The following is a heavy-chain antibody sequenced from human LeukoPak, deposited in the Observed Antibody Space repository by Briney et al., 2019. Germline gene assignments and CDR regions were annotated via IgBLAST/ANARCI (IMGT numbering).Heavy chain of an antibody. V-gene: IGHV4-31*03. D-gene: IGHD3-16*01. Sequence: SQTLSITCTVSGGSISSGGYYWSWIRQHPGKGLEWIGYIYYSGSTYYNPSLKSRVTISVDTSKNQFSLKLSSVTAADTAVYYCARVRGLTPDYWGQGTLVTVSS. J-gene: IGHJ4*02. CDR3: ARVRGLTPDY. CDR2: IYYSGST. CDR1: GGSISSGGYY.